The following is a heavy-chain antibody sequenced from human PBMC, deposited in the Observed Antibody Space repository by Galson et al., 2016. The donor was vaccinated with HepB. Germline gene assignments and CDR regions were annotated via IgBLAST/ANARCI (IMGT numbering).Heavy chain of an antibody. Sequence: SLRLSCAASGFTFRSYALHWVRQAPGKGLAWVAVIWYDGSDKYYADSVKGRFTISRGNSKNTLYLQMNSLRAEDTAVYYCARDETGYRRSTSCYTYYHGMDVWGQGTTVTVS. V-gene: IGHV3-33*01. CDR3: ARDETGYRRSTSCYTYYHGMDV. D-gene: IGHD2-2*02. CDR1: GFTFRSYA. CDR2: IWYDGSDK. J-gene: IGHJ6*02.